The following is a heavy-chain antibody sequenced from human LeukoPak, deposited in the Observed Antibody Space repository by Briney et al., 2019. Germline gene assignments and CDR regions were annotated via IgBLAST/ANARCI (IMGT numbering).Heavy chain of an antibody. CDR2: INHSGST. V-gene: IGHV4-34*01. D-gene: IGHD5-18*01. CDR3: ARGHSYAPGY. Sequence: SETLSLTCAVYGGSFSGYYWSWIRQPPGKGLEWIGEINHSGSTNYNPSLKSRVTISVDTSKNQFSLKLSSVTAADTAVYYCARGHSYAPGYWGQGTLVTVSS. J-gene: IGHJ4*02. CDR1: GGSFSGYY.